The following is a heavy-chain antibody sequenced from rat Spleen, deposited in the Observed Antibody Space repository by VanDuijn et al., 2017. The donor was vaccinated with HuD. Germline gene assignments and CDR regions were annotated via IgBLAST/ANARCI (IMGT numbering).Heavy chain of an antibody. CDR3: TRGYVMDA. J-gene: IGHJ4*01. V-gene: IGHV5S13*01. CDR2: ISTGGTNT. CDR1: GFTFDDYY. Sequence: EVQLVESGGGLVQPGRSLKLSCAASGFTFDDYYMAWVRQAPTKGLEWIASISTGGTNTYYRGSVKGRFTISRDNAKNTQYRQMDSLRSEDTATYSCTRGYVMDAWGQGASVTVSS.